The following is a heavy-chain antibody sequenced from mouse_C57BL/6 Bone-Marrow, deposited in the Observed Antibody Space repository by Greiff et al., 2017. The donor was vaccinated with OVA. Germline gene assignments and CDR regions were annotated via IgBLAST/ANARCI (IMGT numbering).Heavy chain of an antibody. CDR1: GFSFNTYA. J-gene: IGHJ1*03. Sequence: EVQLVESGGGLVQPKGSLKLSCAASGFSFNTYAMNWVRQAPGKGLAWVARIRSKSNNYATYYADSVKDRFTISRDDSESMLYLQMNNVKTEDTVMYYGVRHLYDGYYGWYFDVWGTGTTVTVSS. D-gene: IGHD2-3*01. V-gene: IGHV10-1*01. CDR3: VRHLYDGYYGWYFDV. CDR2: IRSKSNNYAT.